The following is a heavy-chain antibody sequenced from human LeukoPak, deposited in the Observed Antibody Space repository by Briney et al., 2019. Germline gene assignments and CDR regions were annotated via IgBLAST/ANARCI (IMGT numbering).Heavy chain of an antibody. V-gene: IGHV4-39*07. D-gene: IGHD3-10*01. J-gene: IGHJ4*02. Sequence: SETLSLTCIISGGSISSSTYYWGWIRQPPGKGLEWIGTLSYSGKTYYNPSLKSRVTISIDTSKNQFSLKLTSATAADTAVYYCARTAKYYYGSETYYFFDYWGQGTLVTVSS. CDR1: GGSISSSTYY. CDR2: LSYSGKT. CDR3: ARTAKYYYGSETYYFFDY.